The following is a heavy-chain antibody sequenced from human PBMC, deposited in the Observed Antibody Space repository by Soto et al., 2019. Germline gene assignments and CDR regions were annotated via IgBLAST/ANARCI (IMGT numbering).Heavy chain of an antibody. D-gene: IGHD2-15*01. V-gene: IGHV4-4*02. Sequence: QMQLQESGPGLVKPSGTLSLTCTVSGVSINSANWWTWVRQSPGKGLEWIGEIYHSGSTNFNPSLKGRVTISVDNSKNQSYLELTFVTAADTAVYYCARYCGGGSCYLGDFDIWGQGTKVTVSS. CDR1: GVSINSANW. CDR2: IYHSGST. J-gene: IGHJ3*02. CDR3: ARYCGGGSCYLGDFDI.